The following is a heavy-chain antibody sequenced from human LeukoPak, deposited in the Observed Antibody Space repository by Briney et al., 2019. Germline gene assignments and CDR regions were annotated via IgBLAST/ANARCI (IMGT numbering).Heavy chain of an antibody. CDR2: ISYDGSNK. J-gene: IGHJ4*02. CDR3: ATVAAPVDDY. V-gene: IGHV3-30*03. D-gene: IGHD2-15*01. CDR1: GFTFSSYG. Sequence: GGSLRLSCAASGFTFSSYGMHWVRQAPGKGLEWVAVISYDGSNKYYADSVKGRFTIFRDNSKNTLYLQMNSLRAEYTAVYYCATVAAPVDDYWGQGTLDTVSS.